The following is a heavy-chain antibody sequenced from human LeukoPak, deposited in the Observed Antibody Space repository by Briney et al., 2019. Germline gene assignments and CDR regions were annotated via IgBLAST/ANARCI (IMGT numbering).Heavy chain of an antibody. D-gene: IGHD6-6*01. CDR3: ARVAWGSSSTYYYYMDV. CDR1: GGSISSGSYY. CDR2: IYTSGST. Sequence: PSETLSLTCTVSGGSISSGSYYWSWIRQPAGKGLEWIGRIYTSGSTNYNPSLKSRVTIPVDTSKNQFSLKLSSVTAADTAVYYCARVAWGSSSTYYYYMDVWGKGTTVTVSS. J-gene: IGHJ6*03. V-gene: IGHV4-61*02.